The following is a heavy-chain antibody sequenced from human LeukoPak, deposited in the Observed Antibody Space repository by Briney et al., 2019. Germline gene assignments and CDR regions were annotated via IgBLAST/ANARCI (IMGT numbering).Heavy chain of an antibody. CDR3: AKRNIRGYSYGASDY. CDR2: ISGSGGST. J-gene: IGHJ4*02. Sequence: PGGSLRLSCAASGFTFSSYAMSWVRQAPGKGLEWVSAISGSGGSTYYADSVKGRFTISRDNSKNTLYLQMNSLRAEDTAVYYCAKRNIRGYSYGASDYWGQGTLVTVSS. V-gene: IGHV3-23*01. CDR1: GFTFSSYA. D-gene: IGHD5-18*01.